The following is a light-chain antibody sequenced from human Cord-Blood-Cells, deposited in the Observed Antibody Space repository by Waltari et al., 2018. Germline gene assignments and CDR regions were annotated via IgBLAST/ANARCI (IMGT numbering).Light chain of an antibody. CDR1: SSDVGGYTY. CDR2: EVS. CDR3: SSYAGSNTWV. Sequence: QSALTQPPSASGSPGQSVTIPCTGTSSDVGGYTYVSWYQQHPGKAPKLMIYEVSKRPSGVPDRFSGSKSGNTASLTVSGLQAEDEADYYCSSYAGSNTWVFGGGTKLTVL. V-gene: IGLV2-8*01. J-gene: IGLJ3*02.